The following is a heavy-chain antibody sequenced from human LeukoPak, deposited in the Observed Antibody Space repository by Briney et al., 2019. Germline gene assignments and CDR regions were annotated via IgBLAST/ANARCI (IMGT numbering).Heavy chain of an antibody. J-gene: IGHJ5*02. CDR3: ARSYGSKIIGSLGWFDP. V-gene: IGHV4-38-2*02. CDR1: GYSISSAYY. Sequence: SGTLSLTCTVSGYSISSAYYWGWIRQPPGKGLEWIGSIHHSGSTNYNPSLKSRVTISVDTSKNQFSLKLSSVTAADTAMYYCARSYGSKIIGSLGWFDPWGQGTLVTVSS. D-gene: IGHD3-10*01. CDR2: IHHSGST.